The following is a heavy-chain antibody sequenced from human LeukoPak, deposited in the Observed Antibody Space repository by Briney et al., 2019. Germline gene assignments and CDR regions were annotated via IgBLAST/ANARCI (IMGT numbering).Heavy chain of an antibody. V-gene: IGHV4-59*01. CDR1: GGSISSYY. CDR2: IYYSGST. CDR3: ARRALSRSYFDY. D-gene: IGHD2/OR15-2a*01. J-gene: IGHJ4*02. Sequence: SVTLSLTCTVSGGSISSYYWSWIRQPPGKGLEWLGYIYYSGSTNYNPSLKSRVTISVDTSKNQFSLKLSSVTAADTAVYYCARRALSRSYFDYWGQGTLVTVSS.